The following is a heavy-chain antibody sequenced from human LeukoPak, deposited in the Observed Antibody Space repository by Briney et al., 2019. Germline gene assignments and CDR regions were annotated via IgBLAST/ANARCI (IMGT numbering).Heavy chain of an antibody. D-gene: IGHD2-15*01. Sequence: ASVKVSCKASGYTFTHYFIHWVRQAPGQGLEWMGWIDPNSGGTNYAQKFQGRVTMTRDTSINTAYMELTRLTSDDTAVYYCARVYSIRSFDYWGQGTLVTVSS. CDR2: IDPNSGGT. V-gene: IGHV1-2*02. CDR3: ARVYSIRSFDY. CDR1: GYTFTHYF. J-gene: IGHJ4*02.